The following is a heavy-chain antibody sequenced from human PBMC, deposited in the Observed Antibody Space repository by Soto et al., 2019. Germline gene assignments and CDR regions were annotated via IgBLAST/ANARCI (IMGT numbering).Heavy chain of an antibody. CDR2: ISSSGSTI. CDR1: GFTFSDYY. Sequence: LRLSCAASGFTFSDYYMSWIRQAPGKGLGWVSYISSSGSTIYYADSVKGRFTISRDNAKNSLYLQMNSLRAEDTAVYYCARDNSYDSSGYYYLNWFDPWGQGTLVTVSS. CDR3: ARDNSYDSSGYYYLNWFDP. V-gene: IGHV3-11*01. J-gene: IGHJ5*02. D-gene: IGHD3-22*01.